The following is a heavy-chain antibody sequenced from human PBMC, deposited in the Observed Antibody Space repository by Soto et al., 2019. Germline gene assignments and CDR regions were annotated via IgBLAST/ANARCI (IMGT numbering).Heavy chain of an antibody. CDR2: MNPNSGNT. CDR1: GYTFTSYD. D-gene: IGHD3-3*01. Sequence: GASVKVSCKASGYTFTSYDINWVRQATGQGLEWMGWMNPNSGNTGYAQKFQGRVTMTRNTSISTDYMELSSLRSEDTAVYYCARAVGVLEWVLADLYAFERWVQGTMVTV. J-gene: IGHJ3*02. V-gene: IGHV1-8*01. CDR3: ARAVGVLEWVLADLYAFER.